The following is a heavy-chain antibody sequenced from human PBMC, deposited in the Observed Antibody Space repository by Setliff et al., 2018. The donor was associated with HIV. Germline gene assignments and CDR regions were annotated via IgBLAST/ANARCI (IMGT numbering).Heavy chain of an antibody. J-gene: IGHJ4*02. V-gene: IGHV4-39*01. CDR3: TRREYT. CDR1: GGSVSSSSHY. CDR2: IYYSGGT. Sequence: SETLSLTCSVSGGSVSSSSHYWGWIRQPPGKGLEWIGSIYYSGGTFYQPSLSGRVTISVDSSKNQFFLSLTSVTAADTAVYYCTRREYTWGQGKLVTVSS. D-gene: IGHD6-6*01.